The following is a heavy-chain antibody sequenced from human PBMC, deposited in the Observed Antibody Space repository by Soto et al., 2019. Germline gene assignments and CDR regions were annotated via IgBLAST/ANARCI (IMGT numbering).Heavy chain of an antibody. J-gene: IGHJ6*02. CDR1: GYTFTNYY. CDR3: ARWPQMVYDGLEV. D-gene: IGHD2-8*01. Sequence: ASVKFSCKASGYTFTNYYIHWVRQAPGQGLEWMGIINPSGGRTSYAQKFKGRVTMTSETSTSTVYMDLSSLRSEDTAVYHCARWPQMVYDGLEVWGQGTKVTVSS. CDR2: INPSGGRT. V-gene: IGHV1-46*01.